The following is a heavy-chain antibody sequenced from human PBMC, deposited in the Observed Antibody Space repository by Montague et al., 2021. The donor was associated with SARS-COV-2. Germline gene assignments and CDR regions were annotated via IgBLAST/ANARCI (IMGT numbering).Heavy chain of an antibody. Sequence: TLSLTCTVSGGSINSHYWSWIRQSPGQRLEWIGYVYYRGSTKYNPSLKSRVTISVETSKNQFYLKLTSVTAADAAVYYCARANLVTFGGVIDLFEHWGQGSLVTVSS. CDR3: ARANLVTFGGVIDLFEH. V-gene: IGHV4-59*11. CDR2: VYYRGST. CDR1: GGSINSHY. J-gene: IGHJ4*02. D-gene: IGHD3-16*02.